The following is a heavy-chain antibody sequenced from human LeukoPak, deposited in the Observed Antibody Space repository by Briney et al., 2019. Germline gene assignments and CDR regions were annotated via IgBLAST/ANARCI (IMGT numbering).Heavy chain of an antibody. CDR3: ARDLGYDFWSSSYYGMDV. D-gene: IGHD3-3*01. CDR1: GGSISSYY. V-gene: IGHV4-59*01. CDR2: IYYSGST. J-gene: IGHJ6*02. Sequence: SETLSLTCTVSGGSISSYYWSWIRQPPGKGLEWIGYIYYSGSTNYNPSLKSRVTISVDTSKNQFSLKLSSVTAADTAVYYCARDLGYDFWSSSYYGMDVWGQGTTVTVSS.